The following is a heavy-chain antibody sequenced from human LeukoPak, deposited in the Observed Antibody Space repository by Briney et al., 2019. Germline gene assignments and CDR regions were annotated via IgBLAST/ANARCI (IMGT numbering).Heavy chain of an antibody. V-gene: IGHV5-51*01. Sequence: KTGESLKISCKGSGYSFTSYWIGWVRQMPGKGLEWMGIIYPGDSDTRYSPSFQGQVTISADKSTSTAYLQWSSLKASDTAMYYCARQKSVAATRYYHYGMDVWGQGTTVTVSS. CDR3: ARQKSVAATRYYHYGMDV. J-gene: IGHJ6*02. D-gene: IGHD2-15*01. CDR2: IYPGDSDT. CDR1: GYSFTSYW.